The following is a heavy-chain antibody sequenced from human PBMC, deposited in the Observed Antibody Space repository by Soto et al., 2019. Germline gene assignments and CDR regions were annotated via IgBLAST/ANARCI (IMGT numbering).Heavy chain of an antibody. D-gene: IGHD3-10*01. CDR2: IYSSGST. CDR1: GGSISSYY. J-gene: IGHJ5*02. V-gene: IGHV4-4*07. CDR3: AREGDYYGRNWFDP. Sequence: PSETLSLTCTVSGGSISSYYWIWIRQPAGKGLEWIGRIYSSGSTNYNPSLKSRVTMSVDTSKNQFSLKLSSVTAADTAVYYCAREGDYYGRNWFDPWGQGTLVTVSS.